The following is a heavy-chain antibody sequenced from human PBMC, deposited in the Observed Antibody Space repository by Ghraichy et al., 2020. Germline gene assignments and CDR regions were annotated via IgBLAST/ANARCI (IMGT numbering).Heavy chain of an antibody. CDR3: ARGGLKRFDY. J-gene: IGHJ4*02. V-gene: IGHV3-7*01. CDR2: MKEDGSDE. Sequence: LSLTCAASGFTFGGYTMSWIRQAPGKGLEWVAKMKEDGSDEYYVDSVKGRFTISRDNARNSQFLQLNSLRVEDTAVYYCARGGLKRFDYWGQGTLVTVSS. CDR1: GFTFGGYT.